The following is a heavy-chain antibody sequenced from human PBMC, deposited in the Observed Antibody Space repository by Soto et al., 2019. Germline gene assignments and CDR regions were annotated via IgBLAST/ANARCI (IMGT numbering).Heavy chain of an antibody. CDR3: AKKDSGSYLLYYYYGMDV. V-gene: IGHV3-30*18. Sequence: PGGSLRLSCAASGFTFSSYGMRWVRQAPGKGLEWVAVISYDGSNKYYADSVKGRFTISRDNSKNTLYLQMNSLRAEDTAVYYCAKKDSGSYLLYYYYGMDVWGQGTTVTVSS. J-gene: IGHJ6*02. CDR1: GFTFSSYG. D-gene: IGHD1-26*01. CDR2: ISYDGSNK.